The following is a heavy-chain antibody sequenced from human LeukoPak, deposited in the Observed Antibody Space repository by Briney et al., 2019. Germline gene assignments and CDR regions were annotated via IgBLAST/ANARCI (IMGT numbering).Heavy chain of an antibody. D-gene: IGHD3-3*01. J-gene: IGHJ4*02. CDR1: GYTFTSYG. CDR3: ARERRYDFWSGYFYFDY. CDR2: ISAYNGNT. Sequence: GASVKASCKASGYTFTSYGISWVRQAPGQGLEWMGWISAYNGNTNYAQKLQGRVTMTTDTSTSTAYMELRSLRSDDTAVYYCARERRYDFWSGYFYFDYWGQGTLVTVSS. V-gene: IGHV1-18*01.